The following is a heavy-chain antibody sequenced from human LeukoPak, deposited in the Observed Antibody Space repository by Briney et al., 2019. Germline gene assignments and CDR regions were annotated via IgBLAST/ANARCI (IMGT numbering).Heavy chain of an antibody. Sequence: PGGSLRLSCAASGFTFRSFWMSWVRQAPGKRLEWVANIKQNGAEEYYMDSVKGRFAISRDNAKNSVYPQMSSLRVEDTAIYYCARYTAVSSPGAFDIWGQGTMVTVSS. V-gene: IGHV3-7*03. CDR1: GFTFRSFW. CDR3: ARYTAVSSPGAFDI. J-gene: IGHJ3*02. D-gene: IGHD4-17*01. CDR2: IKQNGAEE.